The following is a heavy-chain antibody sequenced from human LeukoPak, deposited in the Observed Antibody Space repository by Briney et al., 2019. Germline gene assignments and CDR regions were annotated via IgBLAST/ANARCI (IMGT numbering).Heavy chain of an antibody. CDR3: ARDYKYGFDH. V-gene: IGHV3-48*01. D-gene: IGHD5-24*01. Sequence: GGSLRLSCAASGFTFSDYSMNWVRQAPGKGLEWISYIGIDSGNTNYADSVKGRFTISGDKAKNSLYLQMNSLRVEDMAVYYCARDYKYGFDHWGQGTLVTVSS. CDR2: IGIDSGNT. CDR1: GFTFSDYS. J-gene: IGHJ4*02.